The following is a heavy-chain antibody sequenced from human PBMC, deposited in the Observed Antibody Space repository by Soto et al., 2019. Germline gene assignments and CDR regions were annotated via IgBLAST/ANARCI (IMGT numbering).Heavy chain of an antibody. CDR2: ISYDGNNK. CDR1: GFIFSTYG. V-gene: IGHV3-30*03. Sequence: GSLRLSCAASGFIFSTYGMHWVRQAPGKGLEWLSVISYDGNNKYYADSVKGRFTISRDNSKNTLWLQMDSLRTEDTAVYYCARAWPNPRAAAFDIWGQGTMVTVS. CDR3: ARAWPNPRAAAFDI. J-gene: IGHJ3*02.